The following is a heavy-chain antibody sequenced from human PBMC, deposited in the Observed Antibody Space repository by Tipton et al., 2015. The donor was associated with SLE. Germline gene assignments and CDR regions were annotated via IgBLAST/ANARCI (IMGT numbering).Heavy chain of an antibody. Sequence: SLRLSCAASGFTLSDYGMHWVRQAPGKGLEWVAFIRFDGTTKYYGDSAKGRFTISRDTSKNTLYLQMNRLRTEDTAVYYCARGAYWSVVVPAALIYWGRGTLVTVSS. CDR2: IRFDGTTK. V-gene: IGHV3-30*02. CDR3: ARGAYWSVVVPAALIY. D-gene: IGHD2-2*01. J-gene: IGHJ4*02. CDR1: GFTLSDYG.